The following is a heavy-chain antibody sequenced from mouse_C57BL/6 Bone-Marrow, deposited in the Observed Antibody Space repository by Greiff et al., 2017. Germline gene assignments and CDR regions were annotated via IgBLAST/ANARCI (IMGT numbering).Heavy chain of an antibody. J-gene: IGHJ2*01. CDR2: INPNNGGT. Sequence: EVQLQQSGPELVKPGASVKISCKASGYTFTDYYMNWVKQSHGKSLEWIGDINPNNGGTSYNQKFKGKATLTVDKSSSTAYMELRSLTSEDSAVYYCARGGDCYYFDYWGQGTTLTVSS. CDR1: GYTFTDYY. CDR3: ARGGDCYYFDY. V-gene: IGHV1-26*01.